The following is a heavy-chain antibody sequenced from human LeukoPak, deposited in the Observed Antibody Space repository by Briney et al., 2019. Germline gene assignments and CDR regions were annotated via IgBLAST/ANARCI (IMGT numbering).Heavy chain of an antibody. CDR3: AREVHYYDSSGPFDY. J-gene: IGHJ4*02. Sequence: GGSLRLSCEASGFTFSSYAMHWVRQAPGKGLEWVAVISYDGSNKYYADSVKGRFTISRDNSKNTLYLQMNSLRAEDTAVYYCAREVHYYDSSGPFDYWGQGTLVTVSS. CDR1: GFTFSSYA. D-gene: IGHD3-22*01. CDR2: ISYDGSNK. V-gene: IGHV3-30-3*01.